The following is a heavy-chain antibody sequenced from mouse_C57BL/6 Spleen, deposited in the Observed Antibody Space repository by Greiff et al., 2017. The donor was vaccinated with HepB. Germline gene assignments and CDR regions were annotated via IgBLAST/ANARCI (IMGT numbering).Heavy chain of an antibody. Sequence: EVQRVESGGGLVKPGGSLKLSCAASGFTFSDYGMHWVRQAPEKGLEWVAYISSGSSTIYYADTVKGRFTISRDNAKNTLFLQMTSLRSEDTAMYYCAIYDYFYYAMDYWGQGTSVTVSS. D-gene: IGHD2-4*01. CDR1: GFTFSDYG. CDR3: AIYDYFYYAMDY. V-gene: IGHV5-17*01. CDR2: ISSGSSTI. J-gene: IGHJ4*01.